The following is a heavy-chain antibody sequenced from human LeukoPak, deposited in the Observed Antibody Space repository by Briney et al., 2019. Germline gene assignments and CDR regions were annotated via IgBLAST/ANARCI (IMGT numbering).Heavy chain of an antibody. D-gene: IGHD4-17*01. Sequence: SETLSLTCTVSSGSISSSSYYWGWIRQPPGKGLEWIGSIYYSGSTYYNPSLKSRVTISVDTSKNQFSLKLSSVTAADTAVYYCARGDYGDYYDNWFNPRGQGTLVTVSS. CDR1: SGSISSSSYY. J-gene: IGHJ5*02. V-gene: IGHV4-39*07. CDR3: ARGDYGDYYDNWFNP. CDR2: IYYSGST.